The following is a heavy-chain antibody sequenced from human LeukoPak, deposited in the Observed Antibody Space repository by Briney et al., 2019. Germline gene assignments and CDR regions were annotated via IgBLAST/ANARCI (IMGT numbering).Heavy chain of an antibody. CDR1: GGSISSYY. CDR3: ARDRATSLNAFDI. CDR2: IYYSGST. D-gene: IGHD1-1*01. J-gene: IGHJ3*02. Sequence: SETLSLTCTVSGGSISSYYWSWIRQPPGKGLKWIGYIYYSGSTNYNPSLKSRVTISVDTSKNQFSLKLSSVTAADTAVYYCARDRATSLNAFDIWGQGTMVTVSS. V-gene: IGHV4-59*01.